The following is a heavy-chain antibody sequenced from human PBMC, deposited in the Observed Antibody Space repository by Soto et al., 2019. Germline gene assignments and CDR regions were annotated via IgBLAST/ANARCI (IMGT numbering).Heavy chain of an antibody. V-gene: IGHV4-4*02. Sequence: QLQLQESGPRLVTPSGTLSLTCIVSGGFVNTSNWWSWNRQPPGKGLEWIGEVYHTGKTNYSPSFKSRVNMSVDKTNNPFFLKLTSVTAADMAIYYCANTYYGWGFAYCGQGALVTVAS. CDR3: ANTYYGWGFAY. CDR2: VYHTGKT. D-gene: IGHD3-10*01. J-gene: IGHJ4*02. CDR1: GGFVNTSNW.